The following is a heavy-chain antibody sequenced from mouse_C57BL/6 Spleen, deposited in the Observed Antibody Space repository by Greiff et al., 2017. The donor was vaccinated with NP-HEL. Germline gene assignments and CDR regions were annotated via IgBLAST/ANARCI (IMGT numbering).Heavy chain of an antibody. CDR3: ARKEDYYGSSPFGYFDV. J-gene: IGHJ1*03. V-gene: IGHV2-9-1*01. D-gene: IGHD1-1*01. Sequence: QVQLKESGPGLVAPSQSLSITCTVSGFSLTSYAISWVRQPPGKGLEWLGVIWTGGGTNYNSALKSRLSISKDNSKSQVFLKMNSLQTDDTARYYCARKEDYYGSSPFGYFDVWGTGTTVTVSS. CDR2: IWTGGGT. CDR1: GFSLTSYA.